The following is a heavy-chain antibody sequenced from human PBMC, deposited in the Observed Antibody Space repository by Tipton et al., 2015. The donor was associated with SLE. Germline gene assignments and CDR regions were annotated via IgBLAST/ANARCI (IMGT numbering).Heavy chain of an antibody. D-gene: IGHD2-15*01. J-gene: IGHJ4*02. CDR2: IFKIGSP. CDR1: GGSISSNDYY. CDR3: ARESCNVGNCYFDY. V-gene: IGHV4-39*07. Sequence: TLSLTCSVSGGSISSNDYYWGWIRQPPGKGLEWIGNIFKIGSPHYNPSLKSRVTISVDTSKNQFSLNLSSVTAADTAVYFCARESCNVGNCYFDYWGRGTLVTVSS.